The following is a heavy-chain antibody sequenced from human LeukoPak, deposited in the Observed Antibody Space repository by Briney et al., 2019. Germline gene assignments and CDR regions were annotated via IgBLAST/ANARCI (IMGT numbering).Heavy chain of an antibody. J-gene: IGHJ6*03. CDR3: ARVRYSSWTPPHYYYYYMDV. Sequence: SETLSLTCTVSSGSISSGDYYWSWIRQPPGKGLEWIGYIYYSGSTYYNPSLKSRVTISVDTSKNQFSLKLSSVTAADTAVYYCARVRYSSWTPPHYYYYYMDVWGKGTTVTVSS. V-gene: IGHV4-30-4*08. D-gene: IGHD6-13*01. CDR1: SGSISSGDYY. CDR2: IYYSGST.